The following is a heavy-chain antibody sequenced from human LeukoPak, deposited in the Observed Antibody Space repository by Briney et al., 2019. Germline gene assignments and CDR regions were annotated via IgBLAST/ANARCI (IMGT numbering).Heavy chain of an antibody. D-gene: IGHD4-17*01. CDR2: ISYDGSNK. Sequence: PGGSLRLSCAASGFTFSSYGMHWVRQAPGKGLEWVAVISYDGSNKYYADSVKGRFTISRDNSKNTLYLQMNSLRAEDTAVYYCAELWFYTVTTIPFDYWGQGTLVTVSS. CDR3: AELWFYTVTTIPFDY. J-gene: IGHJ4*02. CDR1: GFTFSSYG. V-gene: IGHV3-30*18.